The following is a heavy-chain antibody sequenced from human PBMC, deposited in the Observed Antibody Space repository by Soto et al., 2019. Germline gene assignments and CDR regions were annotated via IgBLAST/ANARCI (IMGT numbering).Heavy chain of an antibody. D-gene: IGHD2-15*01. V-gene: IGHV3-30*18. CDR2: ISYDGSNK. CDR3: AKDQSDCSGGSCYSVGLGY. J-gene: IGHJ4*02. Sequence: GGSLRLSCAASGFTFSSYGMHWVRQAPGKGLEWVAVISYDGSNKYYADSVKGRFTISRDNSKNTLYLQMNSLRAEDTAVYYCAKDQSDCSGGSCYSVGLGYWGQGTLVTVSS. CDR1: GFTFSSYG.